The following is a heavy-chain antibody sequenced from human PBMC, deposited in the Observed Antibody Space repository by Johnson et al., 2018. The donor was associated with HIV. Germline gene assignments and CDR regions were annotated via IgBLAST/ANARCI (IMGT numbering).Heavy chain of an antibody. V-gene: IGHV3-23*04. CDR1: GFTFGSYA. Sequence: VQLVESGGGLVQPGGSLRLSCAGSGFTFGSYAMSWVRQAPGKGLEWVSSITVSGGITHYADSVKGRFTISRDNSKDTLYLQMNSLRAEDTAVYYCANGGGGAFDIWGQGTMVTVSS. D-gene: IGHD3-16*01. CDR3: ANGGGGAFDI. CDR2: ITVSGGIT. J-gene: IGHJ3*02.